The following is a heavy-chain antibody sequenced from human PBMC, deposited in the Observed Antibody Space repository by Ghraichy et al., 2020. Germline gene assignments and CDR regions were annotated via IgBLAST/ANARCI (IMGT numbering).Heavy chain of an antibody. J-gene: IGHJ4*02. V-gene: IGHV3-7*03. CDR3: ARVGNLASSWYQEKYYFDY. CDR2: IKQDGSEK. Sequence: GGSLRLSCAASGFTFSSYWMSWVRQAPGKGLEWVANIKQDGSEKYYVDSVKGRFTISRDNAKNSLYLQMNSLRAEDTAGYYCARVGNLASSWYQEKYYFDYWGQGTLVTVSS. D-gene: IGHD6-13*01. CDR1: GFTFSSYW.